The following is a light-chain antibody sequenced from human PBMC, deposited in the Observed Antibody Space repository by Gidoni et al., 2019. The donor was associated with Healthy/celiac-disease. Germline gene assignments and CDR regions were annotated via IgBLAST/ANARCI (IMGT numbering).Light chain of an antibody. CDR1: PGISNY. CDR2: AAS. CDR3: QKYNSAPQLT. V-gene: IGKV1-27*01. Sequence: DIQMTPSPSPLSASLGHRVTITCRASPGISNYLAWYQQKTGKVPKLLIYAASTMQAGVPSRCSGSGSGTDYTLTISSLQPEDVATYYCQKYNSAPQLTFGGGTKVEIK. J-gene: IGKJ4*01.